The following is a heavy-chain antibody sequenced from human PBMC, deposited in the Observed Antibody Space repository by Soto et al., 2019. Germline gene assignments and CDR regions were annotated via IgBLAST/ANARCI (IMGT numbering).Heavy chain of an antibody. CDR2: IYPGDSDT. Sequence: GESLKISCKGSGYSFTSYWIGWVRQMPGKGLEWMGIIYPGDSDTRYSPSFQGQVTISADKSISTAYLQWSSLKASDTAMYYCARQYCSGGSCYSIDYWGQGTLVTVFS. V-gene: IGHV5-51*01. CDR1: GYSFTSYW. J-gene: IGHJ4*02. D-gene: IGHD2-15*01. CDR3: ARQYCSGGSCYSIDY.